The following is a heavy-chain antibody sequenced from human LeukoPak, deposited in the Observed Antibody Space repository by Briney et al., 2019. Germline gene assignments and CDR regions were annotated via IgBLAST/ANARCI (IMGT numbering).Heavy chain of an antibody. CDR2: ISGSGDNT. D-gene: IGHD1-26*01. V-gene: IGHV3-23*01. CDR1: GFTFSSYA. Sequence: PGGSLRLSCAASGFTFSSYAMTWVRQAPGKGLEWVSSISGSGDNTYYADSVKGRFTISRDNSKSTLYLQMNSLRAEDTAVYYCAKAISGSNAVADYWGQGTLVTVSS. CDR3: AKAISGSNAVADY. J-gene: IGHJ4*02.